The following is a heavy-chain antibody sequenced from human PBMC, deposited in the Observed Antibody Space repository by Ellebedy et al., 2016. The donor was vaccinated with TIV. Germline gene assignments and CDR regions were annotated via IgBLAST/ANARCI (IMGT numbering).Heavy chain of an antibody. D-gene: IGHD6-13*01. V-gene: IGHV4-4*07. CDR2: IYTSGST. Sequence: SETLSLXXTVPGGSISSYYWSWIRQPAGKGLEWIGRIYTSGSTNYNPSLKSRVTMSVATSKNQFSLKLSSVTAADTAVYYCARSWGGTGIAAFDYWGQGTLVTVSS. J-gene: IGHJ4*02. CDR3: ARSWGGTGIAAFDY. CDR1: GGSISSYY.